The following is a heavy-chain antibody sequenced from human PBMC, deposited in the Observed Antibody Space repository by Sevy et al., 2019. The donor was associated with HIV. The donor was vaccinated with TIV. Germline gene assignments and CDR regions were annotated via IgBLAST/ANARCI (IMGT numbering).Heavy chain of an antibody. Sequence: SETLSLTCTVSGGSISSYYWSWIRQPAGKGLEWIGRIYTSGSTNYDPSLKSRVTMSVDTSKNQFCLKLSSVTAADTAVYYCARAQAGDFDWASDRSYYYYYMDVWGKGTTVTVSS. D-gene: IGHD3-9*01. J-gene: IGHJ6*03. CDR2: IYTSGST. CDR1: GGSISSYY. CDR3: ARAQAGDFDWASDRSYYYYYMDV. V-gene: IGHV4-4*07.